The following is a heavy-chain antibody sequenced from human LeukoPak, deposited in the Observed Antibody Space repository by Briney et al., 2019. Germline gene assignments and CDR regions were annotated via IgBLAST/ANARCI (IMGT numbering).Heavy chain of an antibody. J-gene: IGHJ4*02. CDR3: ARGTTMVRGVIY. Sequence: QPGGSLRLSCAASGFTFSSYAMSWVRQAPGKGLEWVSVIYSGGSTYYADSVKGRFTISRDNAKNSLYLQMNSLRAEDTAVYYCARGTTMVRGVIYWGQGTLVTVSS. V-gene: IGHV3-66*01. CDR2: IYSGGST. D-gene: IGHD3-10*01. CDR1: GFTFSSYA.